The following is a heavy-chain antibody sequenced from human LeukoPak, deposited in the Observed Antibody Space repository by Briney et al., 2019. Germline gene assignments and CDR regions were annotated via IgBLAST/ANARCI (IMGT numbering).Heavy chain of an antibody. CDR2: IKSKSDGGTT. J-gene: IGHJ4*02. CDR1: GFTFSDAW. CDR3: TTRRQDGW. D-gene: IGHD2-15*01. V-gene: IGHV3-15*01. Sequence: PGGSLRLSCVGSGFTFSDAWMSWVRQAPGKGLEWVGCIKSKSDGGTTDYAAPVKGRFTISRDDSRNTLYLQMNSLKTEDTAVYYCTTRRQDGWWGQGTLVTVS.